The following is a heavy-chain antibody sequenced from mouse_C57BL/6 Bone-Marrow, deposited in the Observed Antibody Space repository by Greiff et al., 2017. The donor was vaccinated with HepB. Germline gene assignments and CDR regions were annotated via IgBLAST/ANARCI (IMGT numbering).Heavy chain of an antibody. CDR1: GFTFSDFY. J-gene: IGHJ1*03. CDR3: ARDALYDPTGYFDV. D-gene: IGHD2-3*01. CDR2: SRNKANDYTT. V-gene: IGHV7-1*01. Sequence: EVKVVESGGGLVQSGRSLRLSCATSGFTFSDFYMEWVRQAPGKGLEWIAASRNKANDYTTEYSASVKGRFIVSRDTSQSILYLQMNALRAEDTAIYYCARDALYDPTGYFDVWGTGTTVTVSS.